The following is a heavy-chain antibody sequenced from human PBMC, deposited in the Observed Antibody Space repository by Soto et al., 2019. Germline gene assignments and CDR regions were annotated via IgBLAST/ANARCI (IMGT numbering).Heavy chain of an antibody. CDR1: GGSISSSSYF. D-gene: IGHD6-19*01. CDR3: AAIAVAASGYFDS. V-gene: IGHV4-39*01. J-gene: IGHJ4*02. Sequence: PSETLSLTCSVSGGSISSSSYFWGWIRQPPGKALEWIGHVHYSGSTYNNPSLKSRVTIFVDTSKNFFSLNLTSLTAADTAVYYCAAIAVAASGYFDSWGQGSQVTVSS. CDR2: VHYSGST.